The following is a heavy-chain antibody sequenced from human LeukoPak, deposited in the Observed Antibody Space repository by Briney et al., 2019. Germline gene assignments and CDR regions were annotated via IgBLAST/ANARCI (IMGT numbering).Heavy chain of an antibody. D-gene: IGHD6-13*01. CDR3: ARGLSSSWFPDQY. V-gene: IGHV1-8*01. J-gene: IGHJ4*02. Sequence: ASVKVSCKASGYTFTSYDINWVRQAPGQGLEWMGWMSPNSGNTGYAQKFQGRVTMTRNTSISTAYMELSSLRSEDTAVYYCARGLSSSWFPDQYWGQGTLVTVSS. CDR1: GYTFTSYD. CDR2: MSPNSGNT.